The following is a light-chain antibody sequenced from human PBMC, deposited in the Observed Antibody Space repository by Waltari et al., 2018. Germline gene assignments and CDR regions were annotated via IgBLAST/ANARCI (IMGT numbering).Light chain of an antibody. Sequence: EIVLTPSQGTLSLSPGERATLSCRASQSVSRTLAWYRQKPVQAPRLLIYGASTRATGIPERFSGGGSGTYFSLTISRLEPKDFAVYYCQHYVRLPVTFGQGTKVEIK. CDR3: QHYVRLPVT. CDR2: GAS. J-gene: IGKJ1*01. CDR1: QSVSRT. V-gene: IGKV3-20*01.